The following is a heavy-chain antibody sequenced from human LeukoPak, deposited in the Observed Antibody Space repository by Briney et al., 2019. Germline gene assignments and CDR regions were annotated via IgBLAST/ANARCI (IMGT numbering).Heavy chain of an antibody. V-gene: IGHV3-9*01. CDR3: AKAGRKDYYDSSGYSTFDY. CDR1: GFTFDDYA. CDR2: ISWNSGSI. J-gene: IGHJ4*02. Sequence: PGGALRLSCAASGFTFDDYAMHWVRQAPGKGLEWVSGISWNSGSIGYADSVKGRFTISRDNAKNSLYLQMNSLRAEDTALYYCAKAGRKDYYDSSGYSTFDYWGQGTLVTVSS. D-gene: IGHD3-22*01.